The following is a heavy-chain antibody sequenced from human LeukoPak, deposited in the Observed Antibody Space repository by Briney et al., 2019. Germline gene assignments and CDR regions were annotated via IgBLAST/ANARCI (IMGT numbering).Heavy chain of an antibody. Sequence: ASVKVSCKVSGYTLTELSMHWVRQAPGQGLEWMGWISAYNGNTNYAQKLQGRVTMTTDTSTSTAYMELGSLRSDDTAVFYCARLLFDFWSGYYPSLDYWGQGTLVTVSS. CDR2: ISAYNGNT. J-gene: IGHJ4*02. D-gene: IGHD3-3*01. CDR3: ARLLFDFWSGYYPSLDY. V-gene: IGHV1-18*01. CDR1: GYTLTELS.